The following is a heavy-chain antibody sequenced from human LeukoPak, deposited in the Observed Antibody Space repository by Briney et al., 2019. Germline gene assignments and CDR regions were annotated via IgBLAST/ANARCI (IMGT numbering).Heavy chain of an antibody. CDR1: GGSFSGYY. CDR2: IISRGDTT. V-gene: IGHV3-11*04. CDR3: ARGRGYCTGVSCDIDY. D-gene: IGHD2-8*02. Sequence: LSLTCAVYGGSFSGYYWSWIRQPPGKGLEWVSNIISRGDTTHYAASVKGRFTISRDNAKNSVFLHLNSLRGDDTAVYYCARGRGYCTGVSCDIDYWGQGTLVTVSS. J-gene: IGHJ4*02.